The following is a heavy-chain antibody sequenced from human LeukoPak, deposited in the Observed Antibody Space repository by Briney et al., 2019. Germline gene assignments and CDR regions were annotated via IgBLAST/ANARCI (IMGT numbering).Heavy chain of an antibody. CDR1: GDSISSSSSY. V-gene: IGHV4-39*07. J-gene: IGHJ4*02. D-gene: IGHD3-10*01. CDR3: ARLRGSGNLDY. CDR2: IYYSGST. Sequence: PSGTLSLTCSVSGDSISSSSSYWGWIRQPPGKGLEWIGSIYYSGSTYYNPSLKSRVTISVDTSKNQFSLKLSSVTAADTAVYYCARLRGSGNLDYWGQGTLVTVSS.